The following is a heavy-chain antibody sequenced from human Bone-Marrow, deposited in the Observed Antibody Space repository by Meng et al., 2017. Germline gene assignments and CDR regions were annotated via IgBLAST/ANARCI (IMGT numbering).Heavy chain of an antibody. CDR2: IIPIFGTA. V-gene: IGHV1-69*05. D-gene: IGHD4-17*01. CDR1: VRTFSSYA. J-gene: IGHJ4*02. CDR3: ARAEDYGDYSRGVYYFDY. Sequence: SVKVSCKASVRTFSSYAISWVRQAPGQGLEWMGGIIPIFGTANYAQKFQGRVTITTDESTSTAYMELSSLRSEDTAVYYCARAEDYGDYSRGVYYFDYWGQGTLVTVSS.